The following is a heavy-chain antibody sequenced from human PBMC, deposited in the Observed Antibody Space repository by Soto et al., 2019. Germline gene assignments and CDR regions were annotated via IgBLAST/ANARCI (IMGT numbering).Heavy chain of an antibody. Sequence: PGESLKISCKGSGYSFTSYWISWVRQMPGKGLEWMGRIDPSDSYTNYSPSFQGHVTISADKSISTAYLQWSSLKASDTAMYYCARSVQPTNARYYYYRMDVWGQGTTVTVSS. CDR3: ARSVQPTNARYYYYRMDV. V-gene: IGHV5-10-1*01. D-gene: IGHD1-1*01. CDR1: GYSFTSYW. J-gene: IGHJ6*02. CDR2: IDPSDSYT.